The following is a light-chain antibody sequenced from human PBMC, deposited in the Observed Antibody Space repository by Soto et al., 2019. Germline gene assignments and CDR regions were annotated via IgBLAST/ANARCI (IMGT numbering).Light chain of an antibody. CDR3: QQYNNWSVT. CDR2: GAS. Sequence: EIVMTQSPATLSASPGERATLSCRASQSVSSNLAWYQQKPGQAPRLLIYGASTRATGIPARCSGSGSGTEFTLTISSLQSEDFAVYYCQQYNNWSVTFGQGTKVEIK. CDR1: QSVSSN. J-gene: IGKJ1*01. V-gene: IGKV3-15*01.